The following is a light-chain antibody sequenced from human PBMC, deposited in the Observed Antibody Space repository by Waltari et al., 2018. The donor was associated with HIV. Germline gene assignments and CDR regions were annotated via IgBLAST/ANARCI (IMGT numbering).Light chain of an antibody. Sequence: SYEATQPPSVSVSPGPTASTTCSGHKLGNKYTAWYQQKPGQSPVLVIYEDNKRRSGTPGRFSGSNSGDTATLTISGTQAMDEADYYCQAWDSSTVVFGGGTRLTVL. CDR2: EDN. CDR3: QAWDSSTVV. V-gene: IGLV3-1*01. J-gene: IGLJ2*01. CDR1: KLGNKY.